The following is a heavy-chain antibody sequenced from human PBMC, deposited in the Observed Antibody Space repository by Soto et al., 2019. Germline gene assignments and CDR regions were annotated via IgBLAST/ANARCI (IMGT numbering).Heavy chain of an antibody. CDR1: GYTLTELS. CDR3: ATFRYECGSGYFTSGGMDF. Sequence: ASVKVSCKVSGYTLTELSMHWVRQAPGKGLEWMGGFDPEDGETIYAQKFQGRVTMTEDTSTDTAYMELSSLRSEDTAVYYCATFRYECGSGYFTSGGMDFWGQGTTVTVSS. J-gene: IGHJ6*02. V-gene: IGHV1-24*01. CDR2: FDPEDGET. D-gene: IGHD3-3*01.